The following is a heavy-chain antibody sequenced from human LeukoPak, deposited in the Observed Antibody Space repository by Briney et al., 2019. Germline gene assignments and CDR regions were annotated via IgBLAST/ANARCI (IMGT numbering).Heavy chain of an antibody. J-gene: IGHJ4*02. Sequence: PSKTLSLTCTVSGGSVSSGSYYWSWIRQPPGKGLEWIGYIYYSGSTNYNPSLKSRVTISVDTSKNQFSLKLSSVTAADTAVYYCARADSSGYYYPWDYWDQGTLVTVSS. CDR3: ARADSSGYYYPWDY. V-gene: IGHV4-61*01. CDR1: GGSVSSGSYY. D-gene: IGHD3-22*01. CDR2: IYYSGST.